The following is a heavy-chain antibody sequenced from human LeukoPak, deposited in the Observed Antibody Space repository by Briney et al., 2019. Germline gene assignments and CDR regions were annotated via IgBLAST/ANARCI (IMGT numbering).Heavy chain of an antibody. V-gene: IGHV4-39*07. CDR2: IYYSGST. CDR1: GGSISSSSYY. D-gene: IGHD2-21*01. Sequence: SETLSLTCTVSGGSISSSSYYWGWIRQPPGKGLEWIGSIYYSGSTYYNPSLKSRVTISVDTSKNQFSLKLSSVTAADTAVYYCARVGCGGDCPLYYYYYMDVWGKGTTVTVSS. CDR3: ARVGCGGDCPLYYYYYMDV. J-gene: IGHJ6*03.